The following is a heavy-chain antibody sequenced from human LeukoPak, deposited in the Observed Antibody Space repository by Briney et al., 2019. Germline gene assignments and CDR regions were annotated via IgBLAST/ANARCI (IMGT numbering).Heavy chain of an antibody. CDR3: AKDRSPLVAAYYFDY. J-gene: IGHJ4*02. V-gene: IGHV3-23*01. CDR2: ISGSGGST. D-gene: IGHD5-12*01. Sequence: GGSLRLSCAASGFTFSSYAMSWVRQAPGKGLEWVSAISGSGGSTYYADSVKGRFTISRDNSKNTLYLQMNSLGAEDTAVYYCAKDRSPLVAAYYFDYWGQGTLVTVSS. CDR1: GFTFSSYA.